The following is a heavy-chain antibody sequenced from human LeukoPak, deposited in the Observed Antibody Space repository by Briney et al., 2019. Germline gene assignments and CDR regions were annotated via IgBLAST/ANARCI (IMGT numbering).Heavy chain of an antibody. CDR2: INHSGST. J-gene: IGHJ4*02. D-gene: IGHD1-26*01. CDR1: GGSSSGYY. V-gene: IGHV4-34*01. Sequence: PSETLSLICAVYGGSSSGYYWSWIRQPPGKGLEWIGEINHSGSTNYNPSLKSRVTISVDTSKNQFSLKLSSVTAADTAVYYCARGQDSGSYFDYWGQGTLVTVSS. CDR3: ARGQDSGSYFDY.